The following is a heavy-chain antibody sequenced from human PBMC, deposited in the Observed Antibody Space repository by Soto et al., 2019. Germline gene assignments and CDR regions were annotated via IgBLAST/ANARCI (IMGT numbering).Heavy chain of an antibody. D-gene: IGHD6-13*01. J-gene: IGHJ2*01. Sequence: QVQLLQSGAEVRRPGASVTVSCRASGYTFSGYYIHWVRQAPGQGLQWTGWINPFSGGTKFPQEFQGRITMTRDTSINTVYMDLSGLRSDDTALYYCAREGGEGAAARPFHWHFDLWGRGTLVTVPS. CDR1: GYTFSGYY. CDR2: INPFSGGT. CDR3: AREGGEGAAARPFHWHFDL. V-gene: IGHV1-2*02.